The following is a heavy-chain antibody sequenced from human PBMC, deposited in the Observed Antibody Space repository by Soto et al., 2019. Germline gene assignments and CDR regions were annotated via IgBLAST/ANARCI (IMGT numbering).Heavy chain of an antibody. Sequence: QVQLQESGPGLVKPSQTLSLTSTVSGGSISSGGYYWSWIRQHPGKGLEWIGYIYYNGSTSYNPSLKSRVTISVDTSKNQFSLKLSSVTAADTAVYYCAREEGQPASLWGQGTLVTVSS. V-gene: IGHV4-31*03. D-gene: IGHD6-13*01. CDR1: GGSISSGGYY. CDR2: IYYNGST. CDR3: AREEGQPASL. J-gene: IGHJ4*02.